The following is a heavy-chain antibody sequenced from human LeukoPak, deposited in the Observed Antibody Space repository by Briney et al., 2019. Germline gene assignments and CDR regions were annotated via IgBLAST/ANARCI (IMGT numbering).Heavy chain of an antibody. J-gene: IGHJ5*02. V-gene: IGHV3-20*01. D-gene: IGHD6-13*01. Sequence: GGSLRLSYAASGFTFDDYGMSWVRQAPGKGLEWVSGINWNGGSTGYADSVKGRFTISRDNAKNSLYLQMNSLRAEDTALYHCARVNSAAAGHGSWFDPWGQGTLVTVSS. CDR3: ARVNSAAAGHGSWFDP. CDR2: INWNGGST. CDR1: GFTFDDYG.